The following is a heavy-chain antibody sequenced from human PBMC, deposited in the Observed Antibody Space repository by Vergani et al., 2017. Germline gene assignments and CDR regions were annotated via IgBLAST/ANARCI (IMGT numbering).Heavy chain of an antibody. CDR1: GFTFSSYS. D-gene: IGHD6-6*01. V-gene: IGHV3-21*01. J-gene: IGHJ4*02. Sequence: EVQLVESGGGLVKPGGSLRLSCAASGFTFSSYSMNWVRQAPGKGLEWVSSISSSSSYIYYADSVKGRFTISRDNAKNSLYLQMNSLRAEDTAVYYCARELEQLVPFDYWGQGTLVTVSS. CDR2: ISSSSSYI. CDR3: ARELEQLVPFDY.